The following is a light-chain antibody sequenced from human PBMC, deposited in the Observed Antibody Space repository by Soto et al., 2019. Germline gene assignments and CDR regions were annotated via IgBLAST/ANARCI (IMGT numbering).Light chain of an antibody. CDR1: SSDVGGYNH. J-gene: IGLJ1*01. Sequence: SVLTQPASVSGSPGQSITISCTGTSSDVGGYNHVSWYQQHPGKAPKLMIYAVTDRPSGVSSRFSGSKSGNTASLTISGLQAEDEADYYCSSYTSSSTLFGTGTKVTVL. CDR2: AVT. CDR3: SSYTSSSTL. V-gene: IGLV2-14*01.